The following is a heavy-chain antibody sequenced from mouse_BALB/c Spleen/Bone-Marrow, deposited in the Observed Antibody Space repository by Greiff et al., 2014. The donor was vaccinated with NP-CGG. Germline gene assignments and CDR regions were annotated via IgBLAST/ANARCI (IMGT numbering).Heavy chain of an antibody. CDR2: IYPGDGDT. V-gene: IGHV1-80*01. CDR3: AFGNYDFDY. J-gene: IGHJ2*01. D-gene: IGHD2-1*01. Sequence: VQLQESGAELVRPGSSVKISCEASGYAFSSYWMNWVKQRPGQGLEWIGQIYPGDGDTNYSGKFKGKATLTADKSSSTAYMQLSSLTSEDSAVYFCAFGNYDFDYWGQGTTLTVSS. CDR1: GYAFSSYW.